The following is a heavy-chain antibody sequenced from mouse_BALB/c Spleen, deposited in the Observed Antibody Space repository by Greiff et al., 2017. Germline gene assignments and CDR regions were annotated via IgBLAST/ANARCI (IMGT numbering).Heavy chain of an antibody. Sequence: QVQLQQPGAELVKPGASVKLSCKASGYTFTSYWMHWVKQRTGQGLEWIGEIDPSDSYTNYNQKFKGKATLTVDKSSSTAYMQLSSLTSEDSAVYYCARVGDMITTRTFAYWGQGTLVTVSA. V-gene: IGHV1-69*02. J-gene: IGHJ3*01. D-gene: IGHD2-4*01. CDR3: ARVGDMITTRTFAY. CDR2: IDPSDSYT. CDR1: GYTFTSYW.